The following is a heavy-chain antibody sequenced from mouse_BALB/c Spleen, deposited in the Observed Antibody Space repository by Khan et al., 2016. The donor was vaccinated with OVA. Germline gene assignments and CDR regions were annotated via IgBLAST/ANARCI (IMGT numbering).Heavy chain of an antibody. CDR3: TRGGITTGYFDF. D-gene: IGHD2-4*01. CDR1: GYTFTSSW. V-gene: IGHV1-87*01. J-gene: IGHJ2*01. CDR2: IYPGDGDT. Sequence: QVQLKQSGAELARPGASVKLSCKASGYTFTSSWMQWVKQRPGQGLEWIGAIYPGDGDTRYTQKFKGKATLTADKSSSTAYMQLSSLASEDSAVYYCTRGGITTGYFDFWGQGTPLTVSS.